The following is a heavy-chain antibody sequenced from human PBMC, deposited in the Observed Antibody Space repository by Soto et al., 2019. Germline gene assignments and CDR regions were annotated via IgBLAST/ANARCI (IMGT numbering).Heavy chain of an antibody. V-gene: IGHV1-18*01. CDR1: GYTFTSYG. D-gene: IGHD3-3*01. CDR3: ARVRSPSAGITIFGVVINKPYYYYYMDV. Sequence: ASVKVSCKASGYTFTSYGISWVRQAPGQGLEWMGWISAYNGNTNYAQKLQGRVTMTTDTSTSTAYMELRSLGSDDTAVYYCARVRSPSAGITIFGVVINKPYYYYYMDVWGKGTTVTVSS. J-gene: IGHJ6*03. CDR2: ISAYNGNT.